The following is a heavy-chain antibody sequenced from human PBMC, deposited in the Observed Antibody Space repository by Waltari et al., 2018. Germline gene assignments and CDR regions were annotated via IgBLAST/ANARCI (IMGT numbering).Heavy chain of an antibody. V-gene: IGHV3-48*04. Sequence: QLVESGGGLVQSGGSLRLSCAASVFTFSTYNLNWVRQAPGKGLEWRSYISSGRCSIYSAAAGKGRVTISRDNARNSLYLQMNNLRAEDTAVYYCATRGGISNWGLDYWGQGTLVTVSS. CDR2: ISSGRCSI. CDR1: VFTFSTYN. J-gene: IGHJ4*02. D-gene: IGHD7-27*01. CDR3: ATRGGISNWGLDY.